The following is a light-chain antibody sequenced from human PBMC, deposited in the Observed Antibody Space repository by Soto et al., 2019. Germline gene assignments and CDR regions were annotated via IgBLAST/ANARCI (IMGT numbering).Light chain of an antibody. V-gene: IGKV4-1*01. J-gene: IGKJ4*01. Sequence: DIVMTQSPDSLAVSLGESATINCKSSQSVLYSSNNKNYLAWYQQQPGPPPKLLIHWASTRESGVPERFSGSGSGTDFTLTISSLLPEDVAVYYCQQYYNPPLTFGGGTKVESK. CDR3: QQYYNPPLT. CDR2: WAS. CDR1: QSVLYSSNNKNY.